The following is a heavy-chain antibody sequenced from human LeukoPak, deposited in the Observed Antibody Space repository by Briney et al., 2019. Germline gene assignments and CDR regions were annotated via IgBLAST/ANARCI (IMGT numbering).Heavy chain of an antibody. V-gene: IGHV1-2*02. D-gene: IGHD6-19*01. J-gene: IGHJ4*02. CDR2: INPNSGGT. Sequence: ASVKVSCKASGYTFTGYYMHWVRQAPGQGLEWMGWINPNSGGTNYAQKFQGRVTMTRDTSISTAYMELSRLRSDDTAVYHCARDRGSSGWWGYFDYWGQGTLVTVSS. CDR1: GYTFTGYY. CDR3: ARDRGSSGWWGYFDY.